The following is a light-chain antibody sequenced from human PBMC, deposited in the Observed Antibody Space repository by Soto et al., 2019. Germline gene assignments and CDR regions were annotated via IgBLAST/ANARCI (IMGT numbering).Light chain of an antibody. CDR1: QSLSSH. Sequence: EIVMTQSPATLSVSPGERVTLSCRASQSLSSHLAGYQQKPGQAPGLLIYGVSTRATGVPTRFSGSASGTEFTLTISSLLSEDFAVYYCQQYHDWPLTFGGGTKVEIK. CDR2: GVS. CDR3: QQYHDWPLT. V-gene: IGKV3-15*01. J-gene: IGKJ4*01.